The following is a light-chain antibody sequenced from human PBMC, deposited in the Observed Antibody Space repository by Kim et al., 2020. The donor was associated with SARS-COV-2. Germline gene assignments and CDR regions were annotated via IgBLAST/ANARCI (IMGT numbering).Light chain of an antibody. V-gene: IGLV2-14*03. CDR3: SSYTSDPNFDYV. J-gene: IGLJ1*01. Sequence: SITISSTGFSDDFATSDYVSWYQHRPASAPKLIIYDVTKWPSGISDRFSGSKSGYMASLSISGLQADDEAYYYCSSYTSDPNFDYVFGPGTKVTVL. CDR2: DVT. CDR1: SDDFATSDY.